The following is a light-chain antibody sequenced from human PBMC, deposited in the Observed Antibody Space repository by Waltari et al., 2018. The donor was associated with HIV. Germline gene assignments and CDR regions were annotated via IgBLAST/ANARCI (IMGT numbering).Light chain of an antibody. Sequence: QSVLTQPPSASGTPGPRVTISCSGSSSNIGRNTVNWYQHLPGTAPKLLIYRTNQRPSGVPDRFSGSKSGTSASLAISGLQSEDEADYYCAAWDDSLNGPVFGGGTKLTVL. J-gene: IGLJ3*02. CDR2: RTN. CDR3: AAWDDSLNGPV. CDR1: SSNIGRNT. V-gene: IGLV1-44*01.